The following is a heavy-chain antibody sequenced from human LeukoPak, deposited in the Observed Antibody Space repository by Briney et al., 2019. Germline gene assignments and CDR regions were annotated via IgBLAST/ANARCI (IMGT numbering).Heavy chain of an antibody. D-gene: IGHD4-17*01. J-gene: IGHJ4*02. CDR1: GGSISRFSYY. CDR2: IVYSGSA. Sequence: SETLSLTCTVFGGSISRFSYYWGWIRQPPGKGLEWIGIIVYSGSANYNPSLKSRVTISLDTSKNQFSLKLTSLTAADTAVYYCARATPPRSYEYGDSRSFDYWDQGTLVTVSS. V-gene: IGHV4-39*01. CDR3: ARATPPRSYEYGDSRSFDY.